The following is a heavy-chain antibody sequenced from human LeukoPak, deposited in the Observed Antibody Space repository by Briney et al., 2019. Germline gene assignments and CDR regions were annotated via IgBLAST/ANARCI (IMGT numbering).Heavy chain of an antibody. V-gene: IGHV1-2*02. Sequence: ASVKVSCKDSGYTFTGYYMHCVRQAPGQGLALMGWINPNSGGTNYAQKFQGRVTMTRDTSISTAYMELSRLRSDDTAVYYCAEEYYYGSGSYSRWGQGTLVTVSS. CDR2: INPNSGGT. CDR1: GYTFTGYY. D-gene: IGHD3-10*01. CDR3: AEEYYYGSGSYSR. J-gene: IGHJ4*02.